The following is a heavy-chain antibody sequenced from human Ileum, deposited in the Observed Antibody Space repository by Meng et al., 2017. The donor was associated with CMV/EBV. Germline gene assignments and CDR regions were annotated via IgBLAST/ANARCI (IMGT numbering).Heavy chain of an antibody. J-gene: IGHJ4*02. CDR1: DFTFSSYG. V-gene: IGHV3-30*02. CDR2: IRYDGTNN. CDR3: VKDKDPWYNNGGGGDY. D-gene: IGHD6-19*01. Sequence: GESLKISCTGSDFTFSSYGMHWVRQSPGKGLEWVAFIRYDGTNNCYADSVKGRFTVSRDNSKNTLNLQMNSLKTEDTAVYYCVKDKDPWYNNGGGGDYWGQGTLVTVSS.